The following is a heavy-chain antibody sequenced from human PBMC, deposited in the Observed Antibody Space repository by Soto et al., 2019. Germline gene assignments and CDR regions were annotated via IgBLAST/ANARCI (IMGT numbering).Heavy chain of an antibody. CDR3: AKDNGGIGTFDY. D-gene: IGHD6-13*01. CDR2: ISGSGGST. J-gene: IGHJ4*02. V-gene: IGHV3-23*01. Sequence: PWGSLRLSCAASGFTFSSYAMSCVRQAPGKGLEWVSSISGSGGSTYYADSVKGRFTISRDNSKNTLYLQMNSLRAEDTAVYYCAKDNGGIGTFDYWGQGTLVTVSS. CDR1: GFTFSSYA.